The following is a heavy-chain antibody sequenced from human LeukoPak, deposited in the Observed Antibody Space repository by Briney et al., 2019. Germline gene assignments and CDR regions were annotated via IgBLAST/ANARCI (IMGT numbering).Heavy chain of an antibody. CDR3: ARGAGYYYGSGSYLHPDY. D-gene: IGHD3-10*01. J-gene: IGHJ4*02. CDR2: IIPIFGTA. Sequence: ASVKVSCKASGGTFSSYAISWVRQAPGQGLEWMGGIIPIFGTANYAQKFQGRATITADESTSTAYMELSSLRSEDTAVYYCARGAGYYYGSGSYLHPDYWGQGTLVTVSS. V-gene: IGHV1-69*13. CDR1: GGTFSSYA.